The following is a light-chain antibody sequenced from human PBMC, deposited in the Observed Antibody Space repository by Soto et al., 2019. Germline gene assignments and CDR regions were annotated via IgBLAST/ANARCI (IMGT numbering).Light chain of an antibody. J-gene: IGLJ1*01. CDR3: AAWDDSLNGSYV. CDR2: SNN. V-gene: IGLV1-44*01. CDR1: RSNIGSNT. Sequence: QSVLTQPPSTSGTPGQRVTISCSGSRSNIGSNTVTWYQQLPGTAPKLLIYSNNQRPSGVPDRFSGSKSGTSASLAISVLQSEDEADYYCAAWDDSLNGSYVFGTGTKVTVL.